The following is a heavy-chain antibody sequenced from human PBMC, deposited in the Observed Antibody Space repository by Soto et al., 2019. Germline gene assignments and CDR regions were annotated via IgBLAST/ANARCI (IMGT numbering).Heavy chain of an antibody. V-gene: IGHV1-3*04. CDR2: INTGNGNT. J-gene: IGHJ5*02. D-gene: IGHD2-2*01. CDR1: GYRFTSYT. Sequence: ASVKVSCKASGYRFTSYTMHWVRQAPGQRLEWMGWINTGNGNTEYSQRFQGRVTITRGTTASTAYMELSSLRSEDTAVYYCARADCSSTTCSLGFDPWGQGTLVTVSS. CDR3: ARADCSSTTCSLGFDP.